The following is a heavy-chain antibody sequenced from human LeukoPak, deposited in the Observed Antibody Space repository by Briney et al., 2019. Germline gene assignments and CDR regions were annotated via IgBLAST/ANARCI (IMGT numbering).Heavy chain of an antibody. D-gene: IGHD6-19*01. CDR1: GFTFSSYA. J-gene: IGHJ4*02. CDR3: AKSRGLIAVADYYFDY. V-gene: IGHV3-23*01. Sequence: PGGSLRLSCAASGFTFSSYAMSWVRQAPGKVLEWVSVISGSGGSTYYADSVKGRFNISRDNTKNTLYLQMNSLRAEDTAVYYCAKSRGLIAVADYYFDYWGQGTLVTVSS. CDR2: ISGSGGST.